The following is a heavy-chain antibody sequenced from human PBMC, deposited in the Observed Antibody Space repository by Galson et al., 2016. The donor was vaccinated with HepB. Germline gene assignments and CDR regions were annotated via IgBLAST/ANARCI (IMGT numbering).Heavy chain of an antibody. V-gene: IGHV3-23*01. CDR3: VKDKDYYGMDV. CDR2: IIPSGGDT. J-gene: IGHJ6*02. D-gene: IGHD3-10*01. Sequence: SLRLSCAASGFTLGNYAMSWVRQTPGKGLEWVASIIPSGGDTHYAESVKGRFTISRDNSKYTVYLQMHSLRGEDTALYYCVKDKDYYGMDVWGQGTTVIVSS. CDR1: GFTLGNYA.